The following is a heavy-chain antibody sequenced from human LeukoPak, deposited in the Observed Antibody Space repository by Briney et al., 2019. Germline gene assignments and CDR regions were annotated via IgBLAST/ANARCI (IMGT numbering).Heavy chain of an antibody. CDR2: INHSGST. V-gene: IGHV4-34*01. CDR3: ARGRDLKIYKADTTMAQGVRNYYYGMDV. CDR1: GGSFSDYY. D-gene: IGHD5-18*01. J-gene: IGHJ6*02. Sequence: SETLSLTCAVYGGSFSDYYWSWIRQPPGKGLEWIGEINHSGSTNYNPSLKSRVTISVDTSKNQFSLKLSSVTAADTAVYYCARGRDLKIYKADTTMAQGVRNYYYGMDVWGQGTTVTVSS.